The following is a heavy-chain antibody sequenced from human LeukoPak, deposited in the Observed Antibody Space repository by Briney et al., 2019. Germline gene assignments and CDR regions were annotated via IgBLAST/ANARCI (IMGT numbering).Heavy chain of an antibody. CDR2: IWYDGSNK. D-gene: IGHD3-22*01. CDR3: ARFPHYYDSSGYSF. CDR1: GFTFRSYG. J-gene: IGHJ4*02. Sequence: PGGSLRLSCEASGFTFRSYGMHWVRQAPGKGLEWVAVIWYDGSNKYYADSVKGRFTISRDNAKNALYLQMNSLRDEDTAVYYCARFPHYYDSSGYSFWGQGTLVTVSS. V-gene: IGHV3-33*01.